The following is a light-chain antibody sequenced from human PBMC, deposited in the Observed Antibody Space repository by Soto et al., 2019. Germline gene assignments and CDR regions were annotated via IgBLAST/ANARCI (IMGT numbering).Light chain of an antibody. Sequence: DIVMTQSPLSLPVTPGEPASISCRSSQSLLHSNGYNYLDWYLQKPGQSPQLLIYLGSNRASGVPDRFSGSGSGTEFTLTISSLQSEDFAVYYRQQYNNWPLYTFGQGTKVDIK. CDR3: QQYNNWPLYT. CDR1: QSLLHSNGYNY. J-gene: IGKJ2*01. CDR2: LGS. V-gene: IGKV2-28*01.